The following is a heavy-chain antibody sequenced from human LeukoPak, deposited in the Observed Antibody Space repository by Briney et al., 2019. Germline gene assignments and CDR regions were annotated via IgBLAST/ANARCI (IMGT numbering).Heavy chain of an antibody. Sequence: ASVKVSCKASGGTFSSFAMSWVRQAPGQGLEWMGGIIPILATANYAQKFQGRVTITADESTTTAYMELSSLRSEDTAVYYCAREPNSPPYFDSWGQGTLVTVSS. CDR1: GGTFSSFA. CDR3: AREPNSPPYFDS. V-gene: IGHV1-69*01. J-gene: IGHJ4*02. D-gene: IGHD4-23*01. CDR2: IIPILATA.